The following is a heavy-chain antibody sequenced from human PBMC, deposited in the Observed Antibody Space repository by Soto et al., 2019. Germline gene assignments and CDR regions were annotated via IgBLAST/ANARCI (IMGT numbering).Heavy chain of an antibody. V-gene: IGHV4-4*07. CDR3: ARDEQQWRGFDS. D-gene: IGHD6-19*01. J-gene: IGHJ4*02. Sequence: SETLSLTCIVSGGSISSYFWTWIRQPAGKGLEWIGRIYSSGSTNYNPSLKSRVTMSVDTSKNQFSLKLSSVTAADTAVCYCARDEQQWRGFDSWGQGTLVTVSS. CDR1: GGSISSYF. CDR2: IYSSGST.